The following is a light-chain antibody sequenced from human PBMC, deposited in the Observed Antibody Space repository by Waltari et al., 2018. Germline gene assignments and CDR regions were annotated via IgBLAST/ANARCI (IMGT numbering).Light chain of an antibody. J-gene: IGLJ3*02. CDR3: CSYAGSYTWV. Sequence: QSALTQPASVSGSPGQSITISCTGTRSDVGNYNLVPCYLQYPGKAPKVMIYDYNRRPSRVSDRFSGSKSGNTASLTISGVQAEDEADYYCCSYAGSYTWVFGGGTKLTVL. CDR1: RSDVGNYNL. V-gene: IGLV2-23*01. CDR2: DYN.